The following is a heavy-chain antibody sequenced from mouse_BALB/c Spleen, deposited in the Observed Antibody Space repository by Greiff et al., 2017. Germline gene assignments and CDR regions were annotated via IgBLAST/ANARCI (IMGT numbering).Heavy chain of an antibody. CDR3: ARNERLSYFDV. V-gene: IGHV2-2*02. D-gene: IGHD2-2*01. CDR2: IWSGGST. CDR1: GFSLTSYG. J-gene: IGHJ1*01. Sequence: VQRVESGPGLVQPSQSLSITCTVSGFSLTSYGVHWVRQSPGKGLEWLGVIWSGGSTDYNAAFISRLSISKDNSKSQVFFKMNSLQANDTAIYYCARNERLSYFDVWGAGTTVTVSS.